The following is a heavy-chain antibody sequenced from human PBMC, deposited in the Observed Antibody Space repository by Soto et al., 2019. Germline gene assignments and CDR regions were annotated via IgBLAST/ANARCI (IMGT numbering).Heavy chain of an antibody. D-gene: IGHD6-13*01. V-gene: IGHV3-74*01. CDR2: INSDGSST. Sequence: GGSLRLSCAASGFTFSSYWMHWVRQAPGKGLVWVSRINSDGSSTSYADSVKGRFTISRDNAKNTLYLQMNSLRAEDTAVYYCARVWGIAAAGTVFYYYYGMDVWGQGTTVTVSS. CDR3: ARVWGIAAAGTVFYYYYGMDV. J-gene: IGHJ6*02. CDR1: GFTFSSYW.